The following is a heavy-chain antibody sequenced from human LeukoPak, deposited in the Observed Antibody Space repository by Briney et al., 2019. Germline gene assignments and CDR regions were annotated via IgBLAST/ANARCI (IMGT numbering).Heavy chain of an antibody. J-gene: IGHJ4*02. D-gene: IGHD3-10*01. Sequence: SETLSLTCTVSSGSINSGSINSGNYYWSRIRQPPGKGLEWIGYILHSGSTYYNPSLKSRVTISVDTSKNQFSLKLSSVTAADTAVYYCARRPMVRGVTCFDYWGQGTLVTVSS. CDR2: ILHSGST. CDR3: ARRPMVRGVTCFDY. CDR1: SGSINSGSINSGNYY. V-gene: IGHV4-30-2*01.